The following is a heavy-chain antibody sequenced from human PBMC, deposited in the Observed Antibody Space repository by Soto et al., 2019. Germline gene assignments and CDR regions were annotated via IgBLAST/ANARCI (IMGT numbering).Heavy chain of an antibody. D-gene: IGHD3-16*01. CDR1: CGSISNYY. CDR3: ASGGNWFDP. Sequence: PSETLSLTCNFSCGSISNYYWTWGWQSQEKGLEWIGYMYYNGNINYNPSLKSRVTISIDTSKNQFSLTLKSVTATDTAVDYCASGGNWFDPWGQGVLVTVSS. V-gene: IGHV4-59*13. J-gene: IGHJ5*02. CDR2: MYYNGNI.